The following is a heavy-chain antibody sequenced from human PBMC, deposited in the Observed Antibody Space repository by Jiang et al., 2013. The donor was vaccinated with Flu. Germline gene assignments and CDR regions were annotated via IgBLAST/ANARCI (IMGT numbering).Heavy chain of an antibody. CDR2: INTNTGNP. V-gene: IGHV7-4-1*02. D-gene: IGHD3-22*01. CDR3: ARDRPYYDSSGRTPFDY. Sequence: QSGSELKKPGASVKVSCKASGYTFTSYAMNWVRQAPGQGLEWMGWINTNTGNPTYAQGFTGRFVFSLDTSVSTAYLQISSLKAEDTAVCYCARDRPYYDSSGRTPFDYWGQGTLVTVSS. CDR1: GYTFTSYA. J-gene: IGHJ4*02.